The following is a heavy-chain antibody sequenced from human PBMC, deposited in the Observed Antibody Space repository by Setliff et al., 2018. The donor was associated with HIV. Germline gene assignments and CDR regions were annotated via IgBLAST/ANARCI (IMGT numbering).Heavy chain of an antibody. CDR1: GYIFTNYY. CDR3: AWTQDGPGGNYFDH. Sequence: VASVKVSCKASGYIFTNYYIHWVRQAPGQGLEWMGIINPSGGSTTYAQKFQGRVSMTRDTSTSTVYMDLGSLRSEDTAVYYCAWTQDGPGGNYFDHWGQGTLVTVSS. J-gene: IGHJ4*02. V-gene: IGHV1-46*01. CDR2: INPSGGST.